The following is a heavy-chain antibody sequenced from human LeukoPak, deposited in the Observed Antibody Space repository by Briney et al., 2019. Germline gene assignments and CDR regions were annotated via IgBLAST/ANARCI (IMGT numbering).Heavy chain of an antibody. J-gene: IGHJ4*02. CDR2: IYYSGST. Sequence: SETLSLTCTVSGGSVSSGSYYWSWIRQPPGKGLEWIGYIYYSGSTNYNPSLKSRVTISVDTSKNQFSLKLSSVTAADTAVYYCARDLHGGNSGLGYWGQGTLVTVSS. CDR1: GGSVSSGSYY. CDR3: ARDLHGGNSGLGY. V-gene: IGHV4-61*01. D-gene: IGHD4-23*01.